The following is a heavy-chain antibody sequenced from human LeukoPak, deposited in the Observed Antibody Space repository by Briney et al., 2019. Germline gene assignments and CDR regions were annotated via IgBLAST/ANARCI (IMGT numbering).Heavy chain of an antibody. CDR3: ARVPAEDNYYDSSGYYMDV. CDR2: IYYSGST. V-gene: IGHV4-39*07. Sequence: SETLSLTCTVSGGSISSSSYYWGWIRQPPGKGLEWIGSIYYSGSTYYNPSLKSRVTISVDTSKNQFSLKLSSVTAADTAVYYCARVPAEDNYYDSSGYYMDVWGKGTTVTVSS. D-gene: IGHD3-22*01. CDR1: GGSISSSSYY. J-gene: IGHJ6*03.